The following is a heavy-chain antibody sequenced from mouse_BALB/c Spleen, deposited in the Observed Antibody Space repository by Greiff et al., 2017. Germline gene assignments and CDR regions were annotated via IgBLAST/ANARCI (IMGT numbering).Heavy chain of an antibody. V-gene: IGHV1-5*01. CDR2: IYPGNSDT. CDR3: TKKSSHYDGYAMDY. CDR1: GYSFTSYW. D-gene: IGHD1-2*01. J-gene: IGHJ4*01. Sequence: EVKLQESGTVLARPGASVKMSCKASGYSFTSYWMHWVKQRPGQGLEWIGAIYPGNSDTSYNQKFKGKAKLTAGTSASTAYMELSSLTNEDTAVYYCTKKSSHYDGYAMDYWGQGTSVTVSS.